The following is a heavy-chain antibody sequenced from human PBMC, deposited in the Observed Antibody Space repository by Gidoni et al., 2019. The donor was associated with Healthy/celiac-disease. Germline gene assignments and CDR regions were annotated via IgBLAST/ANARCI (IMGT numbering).Heavy chain of an antibody. CDR3: ARDAFEYSSSSYAFDI. D-gene: IGHD6-6*01. CDR2: ISSSSSYI. Sequence: EVQLVESGGGLVKPGGSLRLSCAASGFTFSSYSMNWVRQAPGKGLEWVSSISSSSSYIYYADSVKGRFTISRDNAKNSLYLQMNSLRAEDTAVYYCARDAFEYSSSSYAFDIWGQGTMVTVSS. V-gene: IGHV3-21*01. J-gene: IGHJ3*02. CDR1: GFTFSSYS.